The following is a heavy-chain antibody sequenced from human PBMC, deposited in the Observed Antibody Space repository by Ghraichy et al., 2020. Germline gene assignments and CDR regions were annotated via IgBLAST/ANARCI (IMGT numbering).Heavy chain of an antibody. CDR3: ARGGTLLLWQTGFDP. D-gene: IGHD3-10*01. V-gene: IGHV1-2*02. J-gene: IGHJ5*02. CDR2: INPNSGGT. CDR1: GYTFTGYY. Sequence: ASVKVSCKASGYTFTGYYMHWVRQAPGQGLEWMGWINPNSGGTNYAQKFQGRVTMTRDTSISTAYMELSRLRSDDTAVYYCARGGTLLLWQTGFDPWGQGTLVTVSS.